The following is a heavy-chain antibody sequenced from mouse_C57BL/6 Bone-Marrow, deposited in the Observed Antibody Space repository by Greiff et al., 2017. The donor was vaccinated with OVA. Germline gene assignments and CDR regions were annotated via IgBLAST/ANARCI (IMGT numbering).Heavy chain of an antibody. J-gene: IGHJ3*01. CDR2: IYPGSGNT. CDR1: GYSFTSYY. Sequence: QVQLQQSGPELVKPGASVKISCKASGYSFTSYYIHWVKQRPGQGLEWIGWIYPGSGNTKYNEKFKGKATLTADTSSSTAYMQLSSLTSEDSAVYYCARDLYGSSYDFAYWGQGTLVTVSA. V-gene: IGHV1-66*01. D-gene: IGHD1-1*01. CDR3: ARDLYGSSYDFAY.